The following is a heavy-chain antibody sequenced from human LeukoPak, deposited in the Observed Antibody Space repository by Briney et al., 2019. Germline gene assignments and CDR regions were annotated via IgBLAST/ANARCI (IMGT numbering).Heavy chain of an antibody. CDR2: INDSGST. CDR1: GGSISSYY. Sequence: SEALSLTCSVSGGSISSYYGSWMRQPPGEGLEWMGYINDSGSTNYNPSLKSRVTMSVDTSKNQFSLKLSSVTAADTAMYYCAREGRQDYVYFDHWGQGSLVTVST. V-gene: IGHV4-59*12. CDR3: AREGRQDYVYFDH. D-gene: IGHD4-17*01. J-gene: IGHJ4*02.